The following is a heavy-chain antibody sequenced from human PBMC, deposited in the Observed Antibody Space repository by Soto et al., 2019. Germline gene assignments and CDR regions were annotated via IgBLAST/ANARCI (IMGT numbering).Heavy chain of an antibody. CDR2: ITPYNGNT. CDR3: ARGWGYDSTDYYYAY. Sequence: QVHLVQSGAEVKKPGASVKVSCKASGYTFTNYGVTWVRQAPGQGLEWMGWITPYNGNTHYAQKVQGRVTMTTDTSTSTAYMELWSLRSDDTAVYYCARGWGYDSTDYYYAYWGQGTLVIVSS. V-gene: IGHV1-18*01. J-gene: IGHJ4*02. D-gene: IGHD3-22*01. CDR1: GYTFTNYG.